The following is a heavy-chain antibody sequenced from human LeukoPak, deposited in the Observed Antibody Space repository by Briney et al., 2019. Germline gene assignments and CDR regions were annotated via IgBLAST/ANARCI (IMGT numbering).Heavy chain of an antibody. V-gene: IGHV3-30*02. Sequence: GGSLRLSCAASGFTFSSYGMHWVRQAPGKGLEWVAFIRYDGSNKYYADSVKGRFTISRDNSKNTLYLQMNNLRAEDTAMYYCAKVRWDNSGWYYLDSWGQGTLVTVSS. CDR3: AKVRWDNSGWYYLDS. J-gene: IGHJ4*02. D-gene: IGHD6-19*01. CDR2: IRYDGSNK. CDR1: GFTFSSYG.